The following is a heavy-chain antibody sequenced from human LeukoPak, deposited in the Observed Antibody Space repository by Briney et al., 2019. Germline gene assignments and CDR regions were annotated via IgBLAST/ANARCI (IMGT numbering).Heavy chain of an antibody. CDR2: IYRGGAT. J-gene: IGHJ4*02. Sequence: GRSLRPSCAASGFTDSSNCMSWVRQAPGKGLEWVSVIYRGGATYYADSVKDIFTISRDISKNTLFLQMNSLRADDTAVDFCARDGPGSLYFGYWGQGTLVTAS. CDR1: GFTDSSNC. V-gene: IGHV3-66*01. CDR3: ARDGPGSLYFGY. D-gene: IGHD2-2*01.